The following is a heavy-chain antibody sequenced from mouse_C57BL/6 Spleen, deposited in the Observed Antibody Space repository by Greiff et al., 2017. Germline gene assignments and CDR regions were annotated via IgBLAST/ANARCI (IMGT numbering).Heavy chain of an antibody. J-gene: IGHJ3*01. Sequence: QVKLQQPGTELVKPGASVKLSCKASGYTFTSYWMHWVQQRPGQGLEWIGNINPSNGGTKYNEKFKSKATLTVDKSSSTAYMQLSSLTSEDSAVYYCASPGKDSSGYVGFAYWGHGTLVTVSA. D-gene: IGHD3-2*02. CDR1: GYTFTSYW. CDR3: ASPGKDSSGYVGFAY. V-gene: IGHV1-53*01. CDR2: INPSNGGT.